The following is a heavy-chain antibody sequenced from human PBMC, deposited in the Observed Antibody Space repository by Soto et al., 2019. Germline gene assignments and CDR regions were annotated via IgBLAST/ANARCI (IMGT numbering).Heavy chain of an antibody. CDR2: ISYDGSNK. Sequence: GGSLRLSCAASGFTFSSYGMHWVRQAPGKGLEWVAVISYDGSNKYYADSVKGRFTISRDNSKNTLYLQMNSLRAEDTAVYYCAKELRLNYYGMDVWGQGTTVTVSS. CDR3: AKELRLNYYGMDV. V-gene: IGHV3-30*18. D-gene: IGHD2-21*02. CDR1: GFTFSSYG. J-gene: IGHJ6*02.